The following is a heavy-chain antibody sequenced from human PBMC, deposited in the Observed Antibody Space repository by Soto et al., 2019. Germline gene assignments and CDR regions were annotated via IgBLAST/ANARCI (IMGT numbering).Heavy chain of an antibody. J-gene: IGHJ5*02. V-gene: IGHV3-30*03. Sequence: GGSLRLSCAASGFTFSSYCMHWVRQAPGKGLEWVAVISYDGSTIYYADSVKGRFTISRDNAKNSLYLQMNSLRDEDTAVYYCARGDNDSSGYYSLNWFDPWGQGILVTVSS. CDR1: GFTFSSYC. CDR3: ARGDNDSSGYYSLNWFDP. CDR2: ISYDGSTI. D-gene: IGHD3-22*01.